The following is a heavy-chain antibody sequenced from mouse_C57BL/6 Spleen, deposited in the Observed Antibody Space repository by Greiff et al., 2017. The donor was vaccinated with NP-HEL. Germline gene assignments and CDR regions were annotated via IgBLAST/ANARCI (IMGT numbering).Heavy chain of an antibody. J-gene: IGHJ1*03. CDR1: GYSITSGYY. Sequence: EVKLLESGPGLVKPSQSLSLTCSVTGYSITSGYYWNWIRQFPGNKLEWMGYISYDGSNNYNPSLKNRISITRDTSKNQFFLKLNSVTTEDTATYYCARDHDPSWYFDVWGTGTTVTVSS. V-gene: IGHV3-6*01. CDR2: ISYDGSN. CDR3: ARDHDPSWYFDV.